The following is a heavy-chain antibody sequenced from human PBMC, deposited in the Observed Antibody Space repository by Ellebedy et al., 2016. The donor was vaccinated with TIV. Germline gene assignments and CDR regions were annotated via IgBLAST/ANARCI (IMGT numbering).Heavy chain of an antibody. Sequence: ASVKVSCKASGYTFTSYGISWVRQAPGQGLEWMGWINCNSGGTNYEQKFQGRVTMTRDTSISTAYMDLSRLRSDDTAVYYCARDPPGTGDSYFDLWGRGTLVTVSS. D-gene: IGHD1-1*01. CDR1: GYTFTSYG. V-gene: IGHV1-2*02. CDR2: INCNSGGT. J-gene: IGHJ2*01. CDR3: ARDPPGTGDSYFDL.